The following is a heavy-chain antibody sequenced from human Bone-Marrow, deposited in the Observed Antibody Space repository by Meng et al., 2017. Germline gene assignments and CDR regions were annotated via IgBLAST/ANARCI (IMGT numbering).Heavy chain of an antibody. J-gene: IGHJ4*02. D-gene: IGHD2-2*02. Sequence: QVPLPRWGAGLCKPSETLSLTCAVYGGSFSGYYWSWIRQPPGKGLEWIGEINHSGSTNYNPSLKSRVTISVDTSKNQFSLKLSSVTAADTAVYYCARKPPPPYCSSTSCYRIGGDYWGQGTLVTVAS. CDR3: ARKPPPPYCSSTSCYRIGGDY. CDR2: INHSGST. CDR1: GGSFSGYY. V-gene: IGHV4-34*01.